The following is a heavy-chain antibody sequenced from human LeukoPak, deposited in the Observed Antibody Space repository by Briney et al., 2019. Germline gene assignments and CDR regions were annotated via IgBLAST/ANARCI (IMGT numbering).Heavy chain of an antibody. CDR3: AKGVEPLAANTLAY. D-gene: IGHD1-14*01. J-gene: IGHJ4*02. V-gene: IGHV3-53*01. CDR1: GFTVITND. CDR2: LYSDGNT. Sequence: GGSLRLSCAASGFTVITNDMTWVRQAPGKGLEWVSVLYSDGNTKYADSVPGRFTISRDNSKNTLYLEMNSLSPDDTAVYYCAKGVEPLAANTLAYWGQGTLVTVSS.